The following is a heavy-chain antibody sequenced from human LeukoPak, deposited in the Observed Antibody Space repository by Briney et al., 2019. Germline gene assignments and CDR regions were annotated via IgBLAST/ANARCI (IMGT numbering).Heavy chain of an antibody. Sequence: ASVKVSCKASGGTFSSYAISWVRQAPGQGLEWMGRIIPILGIANYAQRFQGRVTITADKSTSTAYMELNSLRAEDTAVYYCAKGTGDTAYYFDFWGQGVLVTVSS. D-gene: IGHD7-27*01. CDR1: GGTFSSYA. CDR3: AKGTGDTAYYFDF. J-gene: IGHJ4*02. V-gene: IGHV1-69*04. CDR2: IIPILGIA.